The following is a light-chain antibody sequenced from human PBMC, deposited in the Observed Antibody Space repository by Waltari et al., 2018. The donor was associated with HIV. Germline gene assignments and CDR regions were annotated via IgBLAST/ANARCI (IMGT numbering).Light chain of an antibody. CDR1: QRLLHGGGRTF. J-gene: IGKJ5*01. CDR3: MQILQVPIT. Sequence: EIVMTQTPLSLSVTPGQPASISCKSSQRLLHGGGRTFLYWSLQKPGQPPQVLIHEVSDRISGVPDRFSGSGSGTDFTLTISRVEADDVGIYYCMQILQVPITFGQGTRLEIK. CDR2: EVS. V-gene: IGKV2D-29*01.